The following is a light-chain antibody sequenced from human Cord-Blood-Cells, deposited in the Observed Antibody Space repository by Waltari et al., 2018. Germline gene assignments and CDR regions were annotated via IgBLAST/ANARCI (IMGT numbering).Light chain of an antibody. V-gene: IGLV2-8*01. Sequence: QSALTQPPSASGSPGQSVTISCTGTSRHVGGYNYVSWSQQHPGKAPKLMLYEVSKRPAGGPERFSGSKSGNTASLTVSGLQAEDEAEYYCSSYAGSNNLVFGGGTKLTVL. J-gene: IGLJ3*02. CDR1: SRHVGGYNY. CDR2: EVS. CDR3: SSYAGSNNLV.